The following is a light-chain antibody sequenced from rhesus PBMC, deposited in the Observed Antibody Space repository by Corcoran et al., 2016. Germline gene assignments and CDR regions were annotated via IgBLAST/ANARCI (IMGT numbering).Light chain of an antibody. J-gene: IGLJ6*01. CDR3: CSYTSSSTFV. CDR2: DVT. CDR1: SNDIGGYNS. V-gene: IGLV2S7*01. Sequence: QSAPTQPPSVSGSPGQSVTISCTGTSNDIGGYNSVSWYQKHPGKAPKLMIFDVTDRPSGVSDRFSGSRSGNTASLTISGLQAEDEADYYCCSYTSSSTFVFGSGTKLTVL.